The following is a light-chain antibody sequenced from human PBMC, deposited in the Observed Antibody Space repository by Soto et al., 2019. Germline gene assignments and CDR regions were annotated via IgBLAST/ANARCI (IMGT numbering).Light chain of an antibody. CDR3: QSYDTSLRRYV. CDR2: SNN. V-gene: IGLV1-40*01. J-gene: IGLJ1*01. Sequence: QSVLTQPPSVSAAPGQKVTISCSGSSSNIGNNYVSWYQQLPGTAPKLHIYSNNSRPSGVPDRFSGSKSGTSASLVITGLQPEDEADYYCQSYDTSLRRYVLGTGTKVTVL. CDR1: SSNIGNNY.